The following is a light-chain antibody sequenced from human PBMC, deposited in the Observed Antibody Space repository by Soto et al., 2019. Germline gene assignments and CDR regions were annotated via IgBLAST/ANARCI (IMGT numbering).Light chain of an antibody. Sequence: QSVLTQPPSASGTPGQRVTISCSGSFSNIGSNPVIWYQQLPGTAPKLLIYNNNQRPSGVPDRFSGSKSGTSASLAISELQSEDEADYYCAAWAASLYGPVFGGGTKLTVL. CDR3: AAWAASLYGPV. J-gene: IGLJ2*01. CDR1: FSNIGSNP. V-gene: IGLV1-44*01. CDR2: NNN.